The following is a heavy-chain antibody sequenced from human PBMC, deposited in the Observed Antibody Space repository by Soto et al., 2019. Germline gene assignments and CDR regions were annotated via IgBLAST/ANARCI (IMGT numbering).Heavy chain of an antibody. D-gene: IGHD6-13*01. CDR1: GFTFSAYA. J-gene: IGHJ4*02. V-gene: IGHV3-23*01. Sequence: EVQLLESGGGVVQPGGSLRLSCAASGFTFSAYAMSWVRQAPGKGREWVSVISGSGDATYYADSVKGRFTISRDNSKNTLYLQMNSLRAGDTAVYYCARQDYSTTWYLNYWGQGTLVTVSS. CDR2: ISGSGDAT. CDR3: ARQDYSTTWYLNY.